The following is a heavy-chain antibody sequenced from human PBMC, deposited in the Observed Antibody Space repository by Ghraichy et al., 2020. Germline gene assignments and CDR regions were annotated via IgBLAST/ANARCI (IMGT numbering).Heavy chain of an antibody. CDR3: VRAPLISTKYYFDY. D-gene: IGHD2-8*01. Sequence: GGSLRLSCAASGFTFSSHSMNWVRQAPGKGLEWVSHLSNSSSIIYYADSVKGRFTISRDNANNSLYLQMNSLRDEDTAVYYCVRAPLISTKYYFDYWGQGTMVTVSS. J-gene: IGHJ4*02. CDR1: GFTFSSHS. V-gene: IGHV3-48*02. CDR2: LSNSSSII.